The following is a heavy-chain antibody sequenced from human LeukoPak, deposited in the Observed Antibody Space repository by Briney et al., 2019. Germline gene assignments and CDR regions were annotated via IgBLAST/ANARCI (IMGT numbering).Heavy chain of an antibody. V-gene: IGHV3-11*01. CDR2: ISSSGSTI. CDR3: ARVGSYLGYDAFDI. Sequence: GGSLRLSCAASGFTFSSYAMSWIRQAPGKGLEWVSYISSSGSTIYYADSVKGRFTISRDNAKNSLYLQMNSLRAEDTAVYYCARVGSYLGYDAFDIWGQGTMVTVSS. D-gene: IGHD1-26*01. J-gene: IGHJ3*02. CDR1: GFTFSSYA.